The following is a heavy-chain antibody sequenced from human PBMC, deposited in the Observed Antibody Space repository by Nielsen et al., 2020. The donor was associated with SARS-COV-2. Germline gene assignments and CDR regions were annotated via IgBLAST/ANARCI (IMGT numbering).Heavy chain of an antibody. CDR1: GFTFRRSA. Sequence: GGSLRLSCVASGFTFRRSAMHWVRQAPGNGLEWVAIISYDGNNKYADSVKGRFTISRDNSKNTLYLEMTSLRAEDTAVYYCARETIEHTSSFFDFWGQGTLVTVSS. V-gene: IGHV3-30*04. D-gene: IGHD6-6*01. CDR3: ARETIEHTSSFFDF. CDR2: ISYDGNNK. J-gene: IGHJ4*02.